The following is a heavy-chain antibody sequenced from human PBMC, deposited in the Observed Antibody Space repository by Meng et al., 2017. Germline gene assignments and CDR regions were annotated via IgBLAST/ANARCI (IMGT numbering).Heavy chain of an antibody. CDR2: IIPIFGTA. V-gene: IGHV1-69*06. CDR3: ARVDRNDDADFDY. J-gene: IGHJ4*02. CDR1: GGTFSSYA. Sequence: QVQVVQCGVEVKKPGSSVKGSCKASGGTFSSYAISWVRQAPGQGLEWRGGIIPIFGTANYAQKFQGRVTITADKSTSTAYMELSSLRSEDTAVYYCARVDRNDDADFDYWGQGTLVTVSS. D-gene: IGHD1-1*01.